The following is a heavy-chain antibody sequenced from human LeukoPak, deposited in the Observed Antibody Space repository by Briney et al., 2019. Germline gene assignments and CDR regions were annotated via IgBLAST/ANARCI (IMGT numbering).Heavy chain of an antibody. V-gene: IGHV4-34*01. CDR3: ARVQEFIVVVPAAISLRSRYFDY. CDR1: GGSFSGYY. Sequence: ASETLSLTCAVYGGSFSGYYWSWIRQPPGKGLEWIGEINHSGSTNYNPSLKSRVTISVDTSKNQFSLKLSSVTAVDTAVYYCARVQEFIVVVPAAISLRSRYFDYWGQGTLVTVSS. J-gene: IGHJ4*02. CDR2: INHSGST. D-gene: IGHD2-2*02.